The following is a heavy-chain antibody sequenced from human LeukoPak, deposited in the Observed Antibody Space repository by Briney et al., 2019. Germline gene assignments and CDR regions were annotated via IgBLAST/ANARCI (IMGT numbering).Heavy chain of an antibody. CDR1: GFTFSGSA. J-gene: IGHJ3*02. D-gene: IGHD1-26*01. Sequence: GGSLRLSCAASGFTFSGSAMHWVRHASGKGLEWVGRIRSKANSYATAYAAWVKGRLTIYRDDSKNTAYLQMNSLKTEDTAVYYCTRPIVGATVFDIWGQGTMVTVSS. CDR2: IRSKANSYAT. CDR3: TRPIVGATVFDI. V-gene: IGHV3-73*01.